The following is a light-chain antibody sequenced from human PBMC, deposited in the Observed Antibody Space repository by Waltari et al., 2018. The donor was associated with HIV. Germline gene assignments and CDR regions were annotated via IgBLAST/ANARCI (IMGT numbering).Light chain of an antibody. J-gene: IGLJ2*01. CDR2: EVT. CDR1: SSDVGAYNL. V-gene: IGLV2-23*02. CDR3: CSYTGTGIV. Sequence: QSALTQLASVSGSPGQSITIPCTGTSSDVGAYNLVSWYQQHPNKAPKLMIFEVTKRPSGASDRFSGSRSGNTASLTISGLQTEDEGDYYCCSYTGTGIVFGGGTKLTVL.